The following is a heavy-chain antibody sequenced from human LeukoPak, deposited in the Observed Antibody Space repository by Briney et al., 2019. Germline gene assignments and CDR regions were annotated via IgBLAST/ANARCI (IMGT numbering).Heavy chain of an antibody. J-gene: IGHJ4*02. V-gene: IGHV3-48*04. D-gene: IGHD3-3*01. CDR1: GFTFSSYS. CDR3: ARWRGGMGLLNPPYFDY. CDR2: ISSSSSTI. Sequence: GRSLRLSCAASGFTFSSYSMNWVRQAPGKGLEWVSYISSSSSTIYYADSVKGRFTISRDNAKNSLYLQMNSLRVEDTAVYYCARWRGGMGLLNPPYFDYWGLGTLVTVSS.